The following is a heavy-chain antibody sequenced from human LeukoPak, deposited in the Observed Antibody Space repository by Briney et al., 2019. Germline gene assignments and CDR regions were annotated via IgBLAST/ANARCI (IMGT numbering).Heavy chain of an antibody. D-gene: IGHD3-10*01. J-gene: IGHJ4*02. CDR2: IKQDGSEK. V-gene: IGHV3-7*01. CDR3: ARPTRGEVRPIYFDY. Sequence: GGSLRLSYTASGFTFSSYWMSWVRQAPGKGLEWVANIKQDGSEKYYVDSVKGRFTISRDNAKNSLYLQMNSLRAEDTAVYYCARPTRGEVRPIYFDYWGQGTLVTVSS. CDR1: GFTFSSYW.